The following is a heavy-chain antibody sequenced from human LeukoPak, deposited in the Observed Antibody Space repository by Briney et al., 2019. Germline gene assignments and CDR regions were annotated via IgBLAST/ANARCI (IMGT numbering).Heavy chain of an antibody. V-gene: IGHV3-23*01. J-gene: IGHJ4*02. CDR1: GFTFSSYA. CDR2: INTNGART. Sequence: PGGSLRLSCAASGFTFSSYAMNLVRQAPGKGLEWVSTINTNGARTFYGDSVKGRFTISRDNSKSTLYLQMDSLRAEDTAVYYCAKRSEYCSDTSCHLPGRSPPDYWGQGTLVTVSS. CDR3: AKRSEYCSDTSCHLPGRSPPDY. D-gene: IGHD2-2*01.